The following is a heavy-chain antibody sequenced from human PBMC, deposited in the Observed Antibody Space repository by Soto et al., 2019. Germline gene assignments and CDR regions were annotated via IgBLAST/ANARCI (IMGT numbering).Heavy chain of an antibody. CDR2: ISYDGSNK. V-gene: IGHV3-30*18. D-gene: IGHD3-22*01. CDR1: GFTFSSYG. CDR3: AKEGYDSSGPFDY. Sequence: QVQLVESGGGVVQPGRSLRLSCGASGFTFSSYGMHWVRQAPGKGLEWVAVISYDGSNKYYADSVKGRFTISRDNSKNTLYLQMNSLRAEDTAVYYCAKEGYDSSGPFDYWGQGTLVTVSS. J-gene: IGHJ4*02.